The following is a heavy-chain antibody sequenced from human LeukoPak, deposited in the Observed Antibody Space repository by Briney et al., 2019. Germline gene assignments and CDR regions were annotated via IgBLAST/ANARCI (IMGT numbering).Heavy chain of an antibody. V-gene: IGHV4-39*01. J-gene: IGHJ4*02. CDR2: IYYSGST. CDR1: GGSISSSSYY. CDR3: ARGGRRRDTTADY. Sequence: SETLSLTCTVSGGSISSSSYYWGWIRQPPGKGLEWIGSIYYSGSTYCNPSLKSRVTISVDTSKNQFSLKLSSVTAADTAVYYCARGGRRRDTTADYWGQGTLVTVSS. D-gene: IGHD1-1*01.